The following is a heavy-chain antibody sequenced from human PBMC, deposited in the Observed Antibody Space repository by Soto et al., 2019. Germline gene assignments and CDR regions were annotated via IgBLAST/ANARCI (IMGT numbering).Heavy chain of an antibody. Sequence: HPVGSLRLSCAASGFTFSNSGMRWVRQAPGQGLEWVSSIGPSGNTYYSDAVKGRFTISRDISKNTLFLQMDSLRAEDTATYYCAKLLHNSYYNVMDVWGQGTTVTVSS. CDR2: IGPSGNT. D-gene: IGHD4-4*01. J-gene: IGHJ6*02. V-gene: IGHV3-23*01. CDR3: AKLLHNSYYNVMDV. CDR1: GFTFSNSG.